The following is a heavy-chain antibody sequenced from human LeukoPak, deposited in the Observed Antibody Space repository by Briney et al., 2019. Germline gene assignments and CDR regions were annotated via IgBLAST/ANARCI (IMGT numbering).Heavy chain of an antibody. V-gene: IGHV3-23*01. Sequence: GGSLRLSCAASGFTFSGYAMSWVRQAPGKGLGWVSAISGSGGSTYYADSVKGRFTISRDNSKNTLYLQMNSLRAEDTAVYYCAKESARYYYDSSGYYSWGQGTLVTVSS. CDR1: GFTFSGYA. J-gene: IGHJ4*02. CDR2: ISGSGGST. D-gene: IGHD3-22*01. CDR3: AKESARYYYDSSGYYS.